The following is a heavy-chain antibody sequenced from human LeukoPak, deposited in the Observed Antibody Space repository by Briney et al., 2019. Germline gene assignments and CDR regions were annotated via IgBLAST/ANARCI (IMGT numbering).Heavy chain of an antibody. D-gene: IGHD6-13*01. CDR1: GASMSNHF. CDR2: IYGSDTT. Sequence: SETLSRTCTVSGASMSNHFWSWIRQPPGKGLEWIGYIYGSDTTNYNPSLKSRVTMSVDTSENQFSLKLSSVTAADTALYYCASRPGGSTWYGVFDYWSRGTLVTVSS. CDR3: ASRPGGSTWYGVFDY. V-gene: IGHV4-59*11. J-gene: IGHJ4*02.